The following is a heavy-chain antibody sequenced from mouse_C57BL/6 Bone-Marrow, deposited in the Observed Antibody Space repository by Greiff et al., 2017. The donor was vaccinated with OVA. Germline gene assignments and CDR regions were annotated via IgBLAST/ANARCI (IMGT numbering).Heavy chain of an antibody. J-gene: IGHJ3*01. Sequence: VQLQQPGAELVRPGTSVKLSCKASGYTFTSYWMHWVKQRPGQGLEWIGVIDPSDSYTNYNQKFKGKATLTVDTSSSTAYMQLSSLTSEDSAVYYCARGDTTAVEEFAYWGQGTLVTVSA. CDR3: ARGDTTAVEEFAY. CDR2: IDPSDSYT. V-gene: IGHV1-59*01. D-gene: IGHD1-1*01. CDR1: GYTFTSYW.